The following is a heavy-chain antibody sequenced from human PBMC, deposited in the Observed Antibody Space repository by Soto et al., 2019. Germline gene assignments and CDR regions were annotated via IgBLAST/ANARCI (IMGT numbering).Heavy chain of an antibody. CDR3: ARDKITGLFDY. CDR1: GGSISSSSW. D-gene: IGHD2-8*02. V-gene: IGHV4-4*02. J-gene: IGHJ4*02. CDR2: IYHTGTT. Sequence: SETLSLTCAVSGGSISSSSWWSWVRQPPGKGLEWIGEIYHTGTTNYNPSLKSRVSISVDTSKNQFSLQVSSVTAADTAVYYCARDKITGLFDYWGQGTLVTVSS.